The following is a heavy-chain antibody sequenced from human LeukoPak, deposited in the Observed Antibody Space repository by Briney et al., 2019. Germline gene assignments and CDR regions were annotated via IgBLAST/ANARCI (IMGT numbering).Heavy chain of an antibody. CDR1: GFTFSSYS. D-gene: IGHD1-7*01. J-gene: IGHJ4*02. CDR3: ARESSGITGTTGFDY. Sequence: GSLRLSCAASGFTFSSYSMNWVRQAPGKGLEWVSSISSSSSYIYYADSVKGRFTISRDNAKNSLYLQMNSLRAEDTAVYYCARESSGITGTTGFDYWGQGTLVTVSS. CDR2: ISSSSSYI. V-gene: IGHV3-21*01.